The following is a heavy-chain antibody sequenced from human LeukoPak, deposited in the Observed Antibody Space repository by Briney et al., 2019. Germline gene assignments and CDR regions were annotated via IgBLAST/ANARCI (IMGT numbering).Heavy chain of an antibody. CDR2: ITGSGTNR. V-gene: IGHV3-23*01. CDR1: GFTFSNYA. D-gene: IGHD3-9*01. CDR3: VIWGDYDVLTGYYVPDY. Sequence: GGSLRLSCVASGFTFSNYAMSWVRHAPGKGLEWVSAITGSGTNRYYADSLKGRFTTSRDNSKNTVFLQMNSLRHEDTAIYYCVIWGDYDVLTGYYVPDYWGQGTLVTVAS. J-gene: IGHJ4*02.